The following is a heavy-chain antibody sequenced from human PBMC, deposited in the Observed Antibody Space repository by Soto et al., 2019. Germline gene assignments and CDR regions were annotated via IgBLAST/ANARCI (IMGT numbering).Heavy chain of an antibody. CDR1: GFTVSRHD. V-gene: IGHV3-53*01. J-gene: IGHJ4*02. Sequence: QVVESGGGLIQAGGSTRLSCLASGFTVSRHDMAWVRQAPGKGLEWASIIQRSGETYYSDSAQGRFTISRDNSKNAVYLQMSSLKVGDTGVYSCVRVLYDSGVVDFWGQGSLITVS. CDR3: VRVLYDSGVVDF. CDR2: IQRSGET. D-gene: IGHD5-12*01.